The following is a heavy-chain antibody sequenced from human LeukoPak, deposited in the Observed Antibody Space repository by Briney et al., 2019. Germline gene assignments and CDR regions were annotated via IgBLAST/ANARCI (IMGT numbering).Heavy chain of an antibody. V-gene: IGHV3-48*03. CDR3: ASYRVLLWFGESTDY. Sequence: GSLRLSCAASGFTFSSYEMNWVRQAPGKGLEWVSYISSSGSTIYYADSVKGRFTISRDNAKNSLYLQMNSLRAEDTAVYYCASYRVLLWFGESTDYWGQGTLVTVSS. CDR2: ISSSGSTI. J-gene: IGHJ4*02. CDR1: GFTFSSYE. D-gene: IGHD3-10*01.